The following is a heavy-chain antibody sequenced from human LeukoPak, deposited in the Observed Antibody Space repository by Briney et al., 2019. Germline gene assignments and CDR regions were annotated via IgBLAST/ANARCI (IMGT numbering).Heavy chain of an antibody. V-gene: IGHV4-34*01. CDR2: INHSGST. CDR3: ARVVGATAIDY. D-gene: IGHD1-26*01. J-gene: IGHJ3*01. CDR1: GGSISSYY. Sequence: SETLSLTCTVSGGSISSYYWSWIRQPPGKGLEWIGEINHSGSTNYNPSLKSRVTISVDTSKNQFSLKLSSVTAADTAVYYCARVVGATAIDYWGQGIMVTVSS.